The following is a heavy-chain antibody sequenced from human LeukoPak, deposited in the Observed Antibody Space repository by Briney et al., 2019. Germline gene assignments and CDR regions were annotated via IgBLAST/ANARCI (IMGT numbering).Heavy chain of an antibody. Sequence: ASVKVSCKASGYTFTSYGISWVRQAPGQGLEWMGWISAYNGNTNYAQKLQGRVTMTTDTSTSTAYMELRSLRSGDTAVYYCARGPFQSYYYYYYGMDVWGQGTTVTVSS. CDR3: ARGPFQSYYYYYYGMDV. CDR1: GYTFTSYG. V-gene: IGHV1-18*01. CDR2: ISAYNGNT. J-gene: IGHJ6*02.